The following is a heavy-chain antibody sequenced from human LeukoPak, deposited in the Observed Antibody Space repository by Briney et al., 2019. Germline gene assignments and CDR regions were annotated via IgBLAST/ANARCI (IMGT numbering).Heavy chain of an antibody. CDR3: AKDGGTTGYFDY. CDR1: GITFSSYG. D-gene: IGHD1-7*01. Sequence: GGSLRLSCVASGITFSSYGMHWVRQAPGKGLEWVAVIWYGGSNKYYADSVEGRFTISRDNSKNTLYLQMNSLRAEDTAVYYCAKDGGTTGYFDYWGQGTLVTVSS. V-gene: IGHV3-30*02. J-gene: IGHJ4*02. CDR2: IWYGGSNK.